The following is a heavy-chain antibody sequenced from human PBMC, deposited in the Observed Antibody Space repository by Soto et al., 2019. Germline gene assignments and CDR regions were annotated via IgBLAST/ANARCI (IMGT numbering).Heavy chain of an antibody. J-gene: IGHJ6*02. CDR2: IWYDGSNK. D-gene: IGHD3-10*01. Sequence: GGSLRLSCAASGFTFSSYAMHWVRQAPGKGMEWVAVIWYDGSNKYYVESVKGRFTISRDNSKNTLYLQMNSLRAEDTAVYYCAKERTYYYGSGSYHHYGMDVWGQGTTVTVSS. CDR3: AKERTYYYGSGSYHHYGMDV. V-gene: IGHV3-33*06. CDR1: GFTFSSYA.